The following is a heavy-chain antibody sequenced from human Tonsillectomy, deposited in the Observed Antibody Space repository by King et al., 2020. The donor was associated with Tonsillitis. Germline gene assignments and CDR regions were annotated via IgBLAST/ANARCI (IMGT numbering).Heavy chain of an antibody. CDR2: IYHSGST. CDR3: ARVVYNFWSGYYSFGPSENYFDY. CDR1: GGSISSGGYS. V-gene: IGHV4-30-2*01. J-gene: IGHJ4*02. D-gene: IGHD3-3*01. Sequence: QLQESGSGLVKPSQTLSLTCAVSGGSISSGGYSWSWIRQPPGKGLEWIGYIYHSGSTYYNPSLKSRVTISVDRSKNQFSLKLSSVTAADTAVYYCARVVYNFWSGYYSFGPSENYFDYWGQGTLVTVSS.